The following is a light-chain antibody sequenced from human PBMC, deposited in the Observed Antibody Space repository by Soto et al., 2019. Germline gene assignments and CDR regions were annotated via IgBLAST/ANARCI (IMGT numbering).Light chain of an antibody. V-gene: IGKV3-20*01. CDR3: QQYGSSSWT. J-gene: IGKJ1*01. CDR1: QSVSSSY. CDR2: GAS. Sequence: EIVFAQTSGTLSFSPGARATLSWRASQSVSSSYLAWYQQKPGQAPRLLIYGASSRATGIPDRFSGSGSGTDFTLTISRLEPEDFAVYYCQQYGSSSWTFGQGTKVDIK.